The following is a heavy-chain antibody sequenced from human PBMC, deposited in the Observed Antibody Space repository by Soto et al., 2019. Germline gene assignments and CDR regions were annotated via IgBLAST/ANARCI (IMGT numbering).Heavy chain of an antibody. D-gene: IGHD3-9*01. J-gene: IGHJ4*02. CDR1: GFTFRSHA. CDR3: ARAPMERYFDWYFDH. CDR2: ISGTGGTT. Sequence: EVQLLESGGGLVQPGGSLRLSCVGSGFTFRSHALTWVRQSPGKGLEWVPGISGTGGTTYYGDSMRGRFTISRDNSKETLNLQMDSLRPEDTAIYFCARAPMERYFDWYFDHWGQGSLVIVTS. V-gene: IGHV3-23*01.